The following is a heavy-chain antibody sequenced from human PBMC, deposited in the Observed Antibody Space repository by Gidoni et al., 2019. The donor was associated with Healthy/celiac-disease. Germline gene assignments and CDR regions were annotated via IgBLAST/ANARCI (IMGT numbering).Heavy chain of an antibody. CDR3: ARVRWFGVVA. J-gene: IGHJ5*02. CDR2: IYYSGST. V-gene: IGHV4-30-4*01. D-gene: IGHD3-10*01. CDR1: RGSISSGDYY. Sequence: QVQLHESGPGLVKHSQTLSLTCTVSRGSISSGDYYWSWIRQPPGKGLEWIGYIYYSGSTYYNPSLKSRVTISVDTCKNQFCLKLSSVTAADTAVYYCARVRWFGVVAWGQGTLVTVSS.